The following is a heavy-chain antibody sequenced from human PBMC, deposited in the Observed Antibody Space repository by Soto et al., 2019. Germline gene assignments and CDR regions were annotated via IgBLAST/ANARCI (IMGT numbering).Heavy chain of an antibody. V-gene: IGHV3-53*01. CDR1: GLTVSHNY. CDR3: VRPRPSGENYGMDV. J-gene: IGHJ6*02. CDR2: LYTEGTT. D-gene: IGHD3-16*01. Sequence: GGFLRLSCVASGLTVSHNYMAWVRQAPEMGLEWVSILYTEGTTYYADSVKGRLTISRDSSKNTLFLQMDSLRAEDTAVYYCVRPRPSGENYGMDVWGQGTTVTVSS.